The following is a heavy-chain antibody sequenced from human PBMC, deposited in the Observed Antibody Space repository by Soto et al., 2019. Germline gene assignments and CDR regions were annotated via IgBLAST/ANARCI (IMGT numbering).Heavy chain of an antibody. CDR3: ARDPNCSSTSCYDNWFDP. CDR2: IIPILGIA. J-gene: IGHJ5*02. D-gene: IGHD2-2*01. V-gene: IGHV1-69*04. CDR1: GGTFSSYT. Sequence: ASVKVSCKASGGTFSSYTISWVRQAPGQGLEWMGRIIPILGIANYAQKFQGRVTITADKSTSTAYMELSSLRSEDTAVYYCARDPNCSSTSCYDNWFDPWGQGTLVTVSS.